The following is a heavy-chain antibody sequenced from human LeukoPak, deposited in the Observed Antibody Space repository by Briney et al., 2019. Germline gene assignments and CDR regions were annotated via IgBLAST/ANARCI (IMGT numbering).Heavy chain of an antibody. V-gene: IGHV1-18*01. CDR1: GYTFTSYG. J-gene: IGHJ4*02. Sequence: VASVKVSCKASGYTFTSYGISWVRQAPGQGLEWMGWISAYNGNTNYAQKLQGRVTMTTDTSTSTAYMELRSLRSDDTAVYYCARDRAPGYSSGWYAYWGQGTLVTVSS. D-gene: IGHD6-19*01. CDR3: ARDRAPGYSSGWYAY. CDR2: ISAYNGNT.